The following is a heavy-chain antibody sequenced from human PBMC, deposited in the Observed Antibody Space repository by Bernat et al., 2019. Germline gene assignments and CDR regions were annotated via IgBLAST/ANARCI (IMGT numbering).Heavy chain of an antibody. D-gene: IGHD3-3*01. CDR2: IRRKADGGTT. J-gene: IGHJ6*03. CDR1: GFTFGVYA. V-gene: IGHV3-49*04. Sequence: EVQLGESGGALVQPGRSLSLSCTASGFTFGVYAISWVRQAPGKGREWVVFIRRKADGGTTENAASVKGRFTITREDSKSIAYGQMNSLKTEETAGYYCTRDLITMFGVAPDYYYYMDVWGKGTTVTVSS. CDR3: TRDLITMFGVAPDYYYYMDV.